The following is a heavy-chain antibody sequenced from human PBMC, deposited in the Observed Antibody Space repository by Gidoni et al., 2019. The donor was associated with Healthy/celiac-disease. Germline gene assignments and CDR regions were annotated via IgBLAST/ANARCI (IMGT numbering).Heavy chain of an antibody. J-gene: IGHJ5*02. CDR3: ARGGYCSSTSCYGGNWFDP. D-gene: IGHD2-2*01. CDR2: INPSGGST. CDR1: GYTFTSYY. V-gene: IGHV1-46*01. Sequence: QVQLVQSGAEVKKPGASVKFSCKASGYTFTSYYMHWVRQAPGQGLEWMGIINPSGGSTSYAQKFQGRVTMTRDTSTSTVYMELSSLRSEDTAVYYCARGGYCSSTSCYGGNWFDPWGQGTLVTVSS.